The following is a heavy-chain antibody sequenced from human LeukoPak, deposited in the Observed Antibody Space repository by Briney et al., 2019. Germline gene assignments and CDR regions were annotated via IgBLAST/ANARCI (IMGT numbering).Heavy chain of an antibody. CDR2: IKQDGSEK. CDR3: ARDLYYYDSSGYYFISGWYYYYYMDV. D-gene: IGHD3-22*01. CDR1: GFTFSSYW. Sequence: GGSLRLSCAASGFTFSSYWMSWVRQAPGKGLEWVANIKQDGSEKYYVDSVKGRFTISRDNAKNSLYLQMNSLRAEDTAVYYCARDLYYYDSSGYYFISGWYYYYYMDVWGKGTTVTISS. J-gene: IGHJ6*03. V-gene: IGHV3-7*01.